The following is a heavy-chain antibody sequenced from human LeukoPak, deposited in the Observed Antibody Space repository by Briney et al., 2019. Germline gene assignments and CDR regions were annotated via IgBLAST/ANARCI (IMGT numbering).Heavy chain of an antibody. J-gene: IGHJ6*02. CDR1: GGSISSYY. V-gene: IGHV4-59*08. CDR3: ARNYGGRYYYYYGMDV. Sequence: PSETLSLTCTVSGGSISSYYWSWIRQPPGKGLEWIGYIYYSGSTNYNPYLKSRVTISVDTSKNQFSLKLSSVTAADTAVYYCARNYGGRYYYYYGMDVWGQGTTVTVSS. D-gene: IGHD4-23*01. CDR2: IYYSGST.